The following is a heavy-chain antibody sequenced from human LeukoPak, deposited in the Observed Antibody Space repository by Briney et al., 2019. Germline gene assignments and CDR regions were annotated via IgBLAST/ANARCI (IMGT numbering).Heavy chain of an antibody. D-gene: IGHD3-22*01. J-gene: IGHJ3*02. CDR1: GFTFSSYE. CDR3: VRDPLDYYDSSGYQPTGDAFDI. Sequence: GGSLRLSCAASGFTFSSYEMNWVRQAPGKGLEWDSYISSSGSTIYYADSVKGRFTISRDNAKNSLYLQMNSLRAEDTAVYYCVRDPLDYYDSSGYQPTGDAFDIWGQGTMVTASS. CDR2: ISSSGSTI. V-gene: IGHV3-48*03.